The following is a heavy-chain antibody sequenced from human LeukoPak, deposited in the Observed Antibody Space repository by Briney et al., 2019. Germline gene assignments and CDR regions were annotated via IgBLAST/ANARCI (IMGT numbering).Heavy chain of an antibody. CDR3: ARDHRPDLGSGSYVRARYDAFDI. CDR1: GGSISSYY. J-gene: IGHJ3*02. CDR2: IYTSGST. V-gene: IGHV4-4*07. D-gene: IGHD1-26*01. Sequence: SETLSLTCTVSGGSISSYYWSWIRQPAGKGLEWIGRIYTSGSTNYNPSLKSRVTMSVDTSKNQFSLKPSSVTAADTAVYYCARDHRPDLGSGSYVRARYDAFDIWGQGTMVTVSS.